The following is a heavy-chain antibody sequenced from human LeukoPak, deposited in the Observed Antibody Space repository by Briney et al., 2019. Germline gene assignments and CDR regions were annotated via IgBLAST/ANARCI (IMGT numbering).Heavy chain of an antibody. CDR2: IYTSGTT. CDR3: ARRGHDFWSARWFDP. J-gene: IGHJ5*02. V-gene: IGHV4-4*07. Sequence: SETLSLTCTVSGGSINNYYWSWIRQPAGKGLEWIGRIYTSGTTNYNPSLKSRVTMSVDTSENQFSLKLTSVTAADTAVYYCARRGHDFWSARWFDPWGQGTLVTVSS. D-gene: IGHD3-3*01. CDR1: GGSINNYY.